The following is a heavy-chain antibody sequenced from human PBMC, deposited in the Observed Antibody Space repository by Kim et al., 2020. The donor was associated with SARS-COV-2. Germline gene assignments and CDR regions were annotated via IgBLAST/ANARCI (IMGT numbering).Heavy chain of an antibody. J-gene: IGHJ4*02. V-gene: IGHV3-23*01. D-gene: IGHD6-25*01. CDR2: ICGGKT. Sequence: GGSLRLSCAASGFTFSDYGMSWVRQAPGKGLEWVSGICGGKTYYADSVKGRFTISRDNSKNTLYLQMKSLRAEDTAVYYFSKGGRGGYCNTWHDYWGQGARVTVSS. CDR3: SKGGRGGYCNTWHDY. CDR1: GFTFSDYG.